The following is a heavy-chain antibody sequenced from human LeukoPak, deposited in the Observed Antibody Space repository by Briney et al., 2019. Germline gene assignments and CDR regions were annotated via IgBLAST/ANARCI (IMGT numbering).Heavy chain of an antibody. CDR1: GFTFSSYA. D-gene: IGHD2-2*01. Sequence: PGGSLRLSCAASGFTFSSYAMHWVRQAPGKGLEWVAVISYDGSNKHYADSVKGRFTISRDNSKNTLYLQMNSLRAEDTAVYYCAKWGIVVVPAAMTFDPWGQGTLVTVSS. V-gene: IGHV3-30-3*02. CDR3: AKWGIVVVPAAMTFDP. J-gene: IGHJ5*02. CDR2: ISYDGSNK.